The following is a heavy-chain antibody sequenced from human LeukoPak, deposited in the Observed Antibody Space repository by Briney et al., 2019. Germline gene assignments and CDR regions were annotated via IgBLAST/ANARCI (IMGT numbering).Heavy chain of an antibody. CDR3: ARGSGVVPAAMRRYNWFDP. D-gene: IGHD2-2*01. V-gene: IGHV4-31*03. CDR1: GGSISSGGYY. J-gene: IGHJ5*02. CDR2: IYYSGST. Sequence: SETLSLTCTISGGSISSGGYYWSWIRQHPGKGLEWIGYIYYSGSTYYNPSPKSRVTISVDTSKNQFSLKLSPVTAADTAVYYCARGSGVVPAAMRRYNWFDPWGQGTLVTVSS.